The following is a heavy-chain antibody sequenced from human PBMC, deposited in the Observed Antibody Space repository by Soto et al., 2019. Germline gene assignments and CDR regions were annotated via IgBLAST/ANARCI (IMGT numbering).Heavy chain of an antibody. V-gene: IGHV4-39*01. J-gene: IGHJ4*02. CDR2: VYYRGRS. CDR3: VSQRTTVISPAYFDY. D-gene: IGHD4-4*01. Sequence: SETLSLTCTVSGGSVTNSSYYWGWIRQSPGRGLVWIGSVYYRGRSYSKSSVKRRVTISVDTSKNQFSLNLYSVTASDTAVYFCVSQRTTVISPAYFDYWGPGALVTVSS. CDR1: GGSVTNSSYY.